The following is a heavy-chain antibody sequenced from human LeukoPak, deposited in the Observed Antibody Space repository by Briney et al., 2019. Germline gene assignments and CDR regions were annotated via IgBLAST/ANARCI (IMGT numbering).Heavy chain of an antibody. J-gene: IGHJ4*02. CDR2: ITSSGGTT. CDR3: VKDYGTNPFDY. D-gene: IGHD4/OR15-4a*01. V-gene: IGHV3-23*01. Sequence: GGSLRLSCAASGFTFDDYAMHWVRQAPGKGLEWVSGITSSGGTTYYADSVEGRFTISRDNSKNTLYLQMNSLRAEDTAAYYCVKDYGTNPFDYWGQGTLVTVSS. CDR1: GFTFDDYA.